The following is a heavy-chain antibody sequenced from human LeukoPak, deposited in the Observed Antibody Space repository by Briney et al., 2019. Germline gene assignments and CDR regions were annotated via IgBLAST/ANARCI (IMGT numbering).Heavy chain of an antibody. D-gene: IGHD3-22*01. J-gene: IGHJ4*02. Sequence: GGSLRLSCAASGFTFSSYAMSLVRRAPGKGLEWVSAISGSGGSTYYADSVKGRFTISRDNSKNTLYLQMNSLRAEDTAVYYCAKARDYYDSSGYSHLFDYWGQGTLVTVSS. V-gene: IGHV3-23*01. CDR2: ISGSGGST. CDR3: AKARDYYDSSGYSHLFDY. CDR1: GFTFSSYA.